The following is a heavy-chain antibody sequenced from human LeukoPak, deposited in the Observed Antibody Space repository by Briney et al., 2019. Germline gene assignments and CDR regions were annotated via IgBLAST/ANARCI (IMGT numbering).Heavy chain of an antibody. CDR3: ARNADSGGYFAY. Sequence: PSETLSLTCTVSGGSISSSSYYWGWIRQPPGKGLEWIGSICYSGSTYYNPSLKSRVTISIDTSKNQFSLKLTSVTAADTAVYYCARNADSGGYFAYWGQGTLVTVSS. J-gene: IGHJ4*02. CDR2: ICYSGST. CDR1: GGSISSSSYY. D-gene: IGHD3-22*01. V-gene: IGHV4-39*07.